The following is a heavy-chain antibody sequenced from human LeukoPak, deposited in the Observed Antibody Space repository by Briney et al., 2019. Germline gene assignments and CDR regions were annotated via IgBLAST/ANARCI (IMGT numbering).Heavy chain of an antibody. CDR1: GFTFSDHA. V-gene: IGHV3-64*02. Sequence: GGSLRLSCATSGFTFSDHALHWVRQAPGKGLQYVSAISRNGTRTFYADSVKDRFTISRDNSTKTLCLQMGSLRVEDMGVYYCVRDSFYTGYDRGFGYWGRGTLVTVSS. CDR3: VRDSFYTGYDRGFGY. D-gene: IGHD5-12*01. J-gene: IGHJ4*02. CDR2: ISRNGTRT.